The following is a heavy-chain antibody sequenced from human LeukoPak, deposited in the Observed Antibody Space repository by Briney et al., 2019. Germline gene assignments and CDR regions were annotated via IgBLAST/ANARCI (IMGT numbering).Heavy chain of an antibody. CDR1: GFTFRVYT. J-gene: IGHJ4*02. D-gene: IGHD3-10*01. Sequence: PGESLRLSCAASGFTFRVYTMNWVRQAPGKGLEWVSSISSGSTYIYYADSMRGRFTISRDNAKNSLYLQMNSLRAEDTAIYYCARDAELWFGLFDYWGQGTLVTVSS. CDR3: ARDAELWFGLFDY. V-gene: IGHV3-21*01. CDR2: ISSGSTYI.